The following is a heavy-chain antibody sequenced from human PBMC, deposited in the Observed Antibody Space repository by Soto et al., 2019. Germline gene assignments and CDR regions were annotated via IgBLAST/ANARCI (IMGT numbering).Heavy chain of an antibody. V-gene: IGHV3-48*01. J-gene: IGHJ5*02. D-gene: IGHD2-8*01. Sequence: EVQLVESGGGLVQPGGSLRLSCAASGFTFSSYSMNWVRQAPGKGLEWVSYISFSSSTIFYADSVRGRFTISRDNAKNSLYLQMNTLRAEDAAVYYCARDNGMAGSFDPWGQGTLVTVSS. CDR3: ARDNGMAGSFDP. CDR2: ISFSSSTI. CDR1: GFTFSSYS.